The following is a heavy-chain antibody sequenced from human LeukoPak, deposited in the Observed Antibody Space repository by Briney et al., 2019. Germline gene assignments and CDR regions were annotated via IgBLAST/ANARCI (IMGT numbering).Heavy chain of an antibody. V-gene: IGHV4-34*01. CDR1: GGSFSNYY. J-gene: IGHJ4*02. CDR2: VNHRGTT. D-gene: IGHD3-22*01. Sequence: PSETLSLTCAVYGGSFSNYYWGWIRQSPARGLEWIGEVNHRGTTNYSPSLKSRVTISVDSSKNQFSLKMTSVTAADTAVYYCTREWSSGYYSDYWGQGILVTVSP. CDR3: TREWSSGYYSDY.